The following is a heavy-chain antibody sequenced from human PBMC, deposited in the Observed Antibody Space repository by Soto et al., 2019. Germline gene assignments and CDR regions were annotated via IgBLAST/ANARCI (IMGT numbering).Heavy chain of an antibody. D-gene: IGHD1-20*01. CDR3: AGDNWNRLEDYYGMDL. Sequence: QVQLVQSGAEVKKPGASVKVSCKASGYTFTSYGISWVRQAPGQGLEWMGWISAYNGNTNYAQKLQGRVTMTTDTSTRTGYMELGSLRSDDKGGYYCAGDNWNRLEDYYGMDLRGQGNTVTVSS. V-gene: IGHV1-18*01. CDR1: GYTFTSYG. J-gene: IGHJ6*02. CDR2: ISAYNGNT.